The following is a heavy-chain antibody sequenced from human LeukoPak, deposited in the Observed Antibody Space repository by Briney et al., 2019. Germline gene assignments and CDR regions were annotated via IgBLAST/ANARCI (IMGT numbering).Heavy chain of an antibody. Sequence: GGSLRLSCIVSGFTFGDHAMSWVRQAPGKALEWVGFIRSKTYGGTTEYAASVKGRFIISRDDSTSIAYLQMNSLKTEDTAVYYCTRGPIQLWLYHGMDVWGQGTTVTVSS. CDR3: TRGPIQLWLYHGMDV. V-gene: IGHV3-49*04. D-gene: IGHD5-18*01. CDR2: IRSKTYGGTT. CDR1: GFTFGDHA. J-gene: IGHJ6*02.